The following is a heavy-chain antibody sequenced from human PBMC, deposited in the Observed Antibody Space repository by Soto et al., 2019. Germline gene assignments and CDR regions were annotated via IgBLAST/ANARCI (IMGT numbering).Heavy chain of an antibody. D-gene: IGHD5-18*01. CDR3: AKSVTWIQLWLYFDY. J-gene: IGHJ4*02. Sequence: GGSLRLSCAASGFTFSSYAMSWVRQAPGKGLEWVSAISGSGGSTYYADSVKGRFTISRDNSKNTLYLQMNSLRAEDTAVYYCAKSVTWIQLWLYFDYWGQGTLVTVSS. CDR1: GFTFSSYA. V-gene: IGHV3-23*01. CDR2: ISGSGGST.